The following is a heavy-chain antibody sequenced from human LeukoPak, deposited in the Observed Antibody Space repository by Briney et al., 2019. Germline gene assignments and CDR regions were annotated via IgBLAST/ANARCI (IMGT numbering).Heavy chain of an antibody. CDR2: IWYDGSNK. D-gene: IGHD4-17*01. CDR1: GFTFSSYG. Sequence: GGSLRLSCAASGFTFSSYGMHWVRQAPGKGLEWVAVIWYDGSNKYYADSVKGRFTISRDNSKNTLYLQMNSLRAEDTAVYYCARVHYVNYYGMDVWGQGTTVTVS. J-gene: IGHJ6*02. V-gene: IGHV3-33*01. CDR3: ARVHYVNYYGMDV.